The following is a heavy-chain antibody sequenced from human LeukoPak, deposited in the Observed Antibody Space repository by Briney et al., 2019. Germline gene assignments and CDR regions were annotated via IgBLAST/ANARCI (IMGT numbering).Heavy chain of an antibody. J-gene: IGHJ5*02. CDR2: MNPNSGNT. D-gene: IGHD1-26*01. CDR3: ARGLGSYTIYEA. CDR1: GYTFTSYD. Sequence: ASVKVSCKASGYTFTSYDINWVRQATEQGLEWMGWMNPNSGNTGYAQKFQGRVTMTRNTSISTAYMELSSLRSEDTAVYYCARGLGSYTIYEAWGQGTLVTVSS. V-gene: IGHV1-8*01.